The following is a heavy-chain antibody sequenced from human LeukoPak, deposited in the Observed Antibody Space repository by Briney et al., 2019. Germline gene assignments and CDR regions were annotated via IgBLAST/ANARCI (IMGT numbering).Heavy chain of an antibody. Sequence: PSETLSLTCTVSGGSISSYYWSWIRQPPGKGLEWIGHISYSGGTNYNPSLKSRVTISVDTSKNQCSLKLTAVTAADTGVYYCASHRVNYYVSRGYQFAYCGQGTLVTVSS. J-gene: IGHJ4*02. CDR2: ISYSGGT. V-gene: IGHV4-59*01. CDR3: ASHRVNYYVSRGYQFAY. D-gene: IGHD3-22*01. CDR1: GGSISSYY.